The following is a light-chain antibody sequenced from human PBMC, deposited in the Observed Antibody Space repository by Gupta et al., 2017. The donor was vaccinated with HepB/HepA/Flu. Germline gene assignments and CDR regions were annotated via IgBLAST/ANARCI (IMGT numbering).Light chain of an antibody. CDR3: GTWDSSLGGV. CDR1: SSNIGNNY. J-gene: IGLJ3*02. CDR2: ENN. Sequence: QSVLTPPPSVSAAPGQKVTISCSGSSSNIGNNYVSWYPQPPGTAPKLLIYENNKRPTGIPDRFSGSKSGTSATLGITGLQTGDEADYYCGTWDSSLGGVFGGGTKLTVL. V-gene: IGLV1-51*02.